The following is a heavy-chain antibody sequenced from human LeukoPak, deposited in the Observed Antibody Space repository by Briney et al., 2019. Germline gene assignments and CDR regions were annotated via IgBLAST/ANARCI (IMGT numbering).Heavy chain of an antibody. D-gene: IGHD6-13*01. V-gene: IGHV7-4-1*02. J-gene: IGHJ3*02. CDR3: AREYSSSWSEDNDAFDI. CDR1: GYTFTSYA. Sequence: ASVKVSCKASGYTFTSYAMNWVRQAPGQGLEWMGWINTNTGNPTYAQGFTGRFVFSLDTSVSTAYLQISSLKAEDTAVYYCAREYSSSWSEDNDAFDIWGQGTMVTVSS. CDR2: INTNTGNP.